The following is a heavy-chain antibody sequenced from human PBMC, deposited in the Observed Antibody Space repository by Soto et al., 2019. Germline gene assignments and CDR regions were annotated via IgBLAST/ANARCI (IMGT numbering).Heavy chain of an antibody. D-gene: IGHD3-10*02. CDR3: AIDLFLPGPDYYYYYYYMDV. Sequence: LILSCAASGFTVSSNYMSWVRQAPGKGLEWVSVIYSGGSTYYADSVKGRFTISRHNSKNTLYLQMNSLRAEDTAVYYCAIDLFLPGPDYYYYYYYMDVWGKGTTVTVSS. CDR2: IYSGGST. V-gene: IGHV3-53*04. J-gene: IGHJ6*03. CDR1: GFTVSSNY.